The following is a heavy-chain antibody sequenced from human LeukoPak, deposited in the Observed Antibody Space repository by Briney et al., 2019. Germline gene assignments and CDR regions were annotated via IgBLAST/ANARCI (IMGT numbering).Heavy chain of an antibody. D-gene: IGHD4-17*01. CDR1: GGSFSGYY. V-gene: IGHV4-34*01. CDR2: INHSGST. CDR3: AREPVTTADYYYYYGMDV. J-gene: IGHJ6*02. Sequence: PSETLSLTCAVYGGSFSGYYWSWIRQPPGKGLEWIGEINHSGSTNYNPSLKSRVTISVDTSKNRFSLKLSSVTAADTAVYYCAREPVTTADYYYYYGMDVWGQGTTVTVSS.